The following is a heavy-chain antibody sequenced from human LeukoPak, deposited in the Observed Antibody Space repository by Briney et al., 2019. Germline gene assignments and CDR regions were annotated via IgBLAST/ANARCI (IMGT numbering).Heavy chain of an antibody. J-gene: IGHJ4*02. CDR3: GSGNYLVY. CDR2: INGDGSIT. D-gene: IGHD1-26*01. V-gene: IGHV3-74*03. Sequence: PGGSLRLSCAASGFAFSSYWMHWVRQAPGKGLVWISRINGDGSITTYADSVKGRFTISRDNSKNTLYLQMNSLRAEDTAVYYCGSGNYLVYWGQGTLVTVSS. CDR1: GFAFSSYW.